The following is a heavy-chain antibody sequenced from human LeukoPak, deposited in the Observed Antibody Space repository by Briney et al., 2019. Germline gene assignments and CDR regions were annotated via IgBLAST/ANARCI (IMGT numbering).Heavy chain of an antibody. CDR2: TYYRSKWYN. D-gene: IGHD5-12*01. CDR3: ARDSSGASSYYSYGMDV. Sequence: SQTLSLTFAISGDSVSSNSAAWNWIRQSPSRGLEWLGRTYYRSKWYNDYAVSVKSRITINPDTSKNQFSLQLKSVTPEDTAVYYCARDSSGASSYYSYGMDVWGQGTTVTVSS. CDR1: GDSVSSNSAA. V-gene: IGHV6-1*01. J-gene: IGHJ6*02.